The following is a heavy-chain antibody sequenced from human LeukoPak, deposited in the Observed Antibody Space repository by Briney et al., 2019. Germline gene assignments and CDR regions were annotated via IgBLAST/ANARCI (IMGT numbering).Heavy chain of an antibody. J-gene: IGHJ1*01. D-gene: IGHD6-13*01. Sequence: GGSLRLSCAASGFAFSGYWMSWVRQAPGKGLEWVANINQDGSEKYYVDSVKGRFTISRDNAKDSLFLQMGSLRVEDTAVYYCARESTAGYNSSWYGFRNWGQGTLVSVSS. CDR2: INQDGSEK. CDR1: GFAFSGYW. CDR3: ARESTAGYNSSWYGFRN. V-gene: IGHV3-7*01.